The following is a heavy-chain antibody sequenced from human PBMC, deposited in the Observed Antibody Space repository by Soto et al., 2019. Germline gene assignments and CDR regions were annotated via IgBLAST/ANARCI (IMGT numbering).Heavy chain of an antibody. V-gene: IGHV1-2*04. Sequence: ASVKVSCKASGSTFTGYYMHWVRQPPAQGLEWMGWINTNSGGTNYAQKFQGWVTITRHTSSSTAYMELRRLRSDDTAVYYSARDPFSQYYDFGSSCQSNWFDPWGKGTLVTV. CDR2: INTNSGGT. CDR1: GSTFTGYY. CDR3: ARDPFSQYYDFGSSCQSNWFDP. D-gene: IGHD3-3*01. J-gene: IGHJ5*02.